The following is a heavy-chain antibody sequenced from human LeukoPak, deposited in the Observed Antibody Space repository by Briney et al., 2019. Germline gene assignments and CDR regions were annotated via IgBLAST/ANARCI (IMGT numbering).Heavy chain of an antibody. CDR2: ISSSGSPI. CDR1: GFTFSSYE. Sequence: GGSLRLSCAASGFTFSSYEMNWVRQAPGKGLEWASYISSSGSPIYYADSVKGRFTISRDNVKNSLHLQMNNLRAEDTAVYYCARDSADSGWLDYWGQGTLVTVSS. V-gene: IGHV3-48*03. D-gene: IGHD6-19*01. J-gene: IGHJ4*02. CDR3: ARDSADSGWLDY.